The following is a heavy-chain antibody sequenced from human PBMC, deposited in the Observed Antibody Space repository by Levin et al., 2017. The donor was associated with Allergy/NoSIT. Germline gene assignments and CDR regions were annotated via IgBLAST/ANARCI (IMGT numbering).Heavy chain of an antibody. CDR1: GFTFSSYW. CDR2: IKQDGSEK. CDR3: AREQSTPAMVYYYYYGMDV. J-gene: IGHJ6*02. Sequence: ETLSLTCAASGFTFSSYWMSWVRQAPGKGLEWVANIKQDGSEKYYVDSVKGRFTISRDNAKNSLYLQMNSLRAEDTAVYYCAREQSTPAMVYYYYYGMDVWGQGTTVTVSS. V-gene: IGHV3-7*01. D-gene: IGHD5-18*01.